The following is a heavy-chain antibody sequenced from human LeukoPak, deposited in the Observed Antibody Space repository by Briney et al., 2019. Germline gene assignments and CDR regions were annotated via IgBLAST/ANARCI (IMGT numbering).Heavy chain of an antibody. Sequence: ETLSLTCAVYGGSFSGYYWSWIRQAPGKGLEWASSISSRSSYIYYADSVKGRFTISRDDAKNSLYLQMNSLRDEDTAVYYCASSGYSYGPAAYYFDYWGQGTPLTVSS. J-gene: IGHJ4*02. CDR3: ASSGYSYGPAAYYFDY. D-gene: IGHD5-18*01. CDR2: ISSRSSYI. CDR1: GGSFSGYY. V-gene: IGHV3-21*01.